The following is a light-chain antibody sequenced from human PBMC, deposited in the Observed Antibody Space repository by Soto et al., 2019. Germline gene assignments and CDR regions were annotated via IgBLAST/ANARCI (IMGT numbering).Light chain of an antibody. CDR2: EVS. V-gene: IGLV2-14*01. CDR3: SSYSISSTTFV. J-gene: IGLJ1*01. Sequence: QSALTQPASVSGSPGQSITISCTGTSSDVGGYNYVSWYQQHPGKAPKLMIYEVSNRPSGVSNRFSGSKSGNTASLTISGLQAEDEAAYYCSSYSISSTTFVFGTGTKVTVL. CDR1: SSDVGGYNY.